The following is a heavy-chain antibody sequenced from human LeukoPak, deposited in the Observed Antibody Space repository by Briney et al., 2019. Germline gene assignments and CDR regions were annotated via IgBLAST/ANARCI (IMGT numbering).Heavy chain of an antibody. CDR2: IQQDGSQK. CDR1: GFTFSSYE. Sequence: PGGSLRLSCAASGFTFSSYEMNWVRQAPGKGLEWVANIQQDGSQKYYVDSVKGRFTISRDNAKNSLFLQMNSLRAEDTAVYYCARQIPPVDYWGQGTLVTVSS. D-gene: IGHD4-17*01. V-gene: IGHV3-7*05. CDR3: ARQIPPVDY. J-gene: IGHJ4*02.